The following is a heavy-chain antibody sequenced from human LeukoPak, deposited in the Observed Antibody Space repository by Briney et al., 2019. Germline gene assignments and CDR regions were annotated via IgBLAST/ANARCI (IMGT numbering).Heavy chain of an antibody. D-gene: IGHD4-17*01. V-gene: IGHV3-21*01. CDR2: INSVSSHI. CDR3: ARDLGYGVFDY. Sequence: GGSLRLSCAASGFSLTSSAMNWVRQAPGKGLEWVSSINSVSSHIYYANSVRGRFTISRDNAKNSLYLQMNSLRAEDTAVYYCARDLGYGVFDYWGQGTLVTVSS. J-gene: IGHJ4*02. CDR1: GFSLTSSA.